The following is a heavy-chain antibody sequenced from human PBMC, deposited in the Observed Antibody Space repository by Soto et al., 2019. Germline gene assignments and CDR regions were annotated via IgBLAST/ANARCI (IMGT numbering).Heavy chain of an antibody. Sequence: QVQLVESGGGEVQPGRSLRLSCAASGFTFSSYGMHWVRRAPGKGLEWEAVIWYDGSNKYYADSVKGRFTISRDNSKNTLYLQMNSLRAEDTAVYYCATNRDWSGYQHYYYYYYMDVWGKGTTVTVSS. J-gene: IGHJ6*03. V-gene: IGHV3-33*01. CDR1: GFTFSSYG. CDR2: IWYDGSNK. CDR3: ATNRDWSGYQHYYYYYYMDV. D-gene: IGHD3-3*01.